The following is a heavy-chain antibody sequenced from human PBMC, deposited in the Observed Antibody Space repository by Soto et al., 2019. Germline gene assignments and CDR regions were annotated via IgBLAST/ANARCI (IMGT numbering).Heavy chain of an antibody. CDR1: GFTVSSKY. CDR2: IQSGGPT. Sequence: PGGSLRLSCAASGFTVSSKYMSWVRQAPGKGLEWVSLIQSGGPTYYADSVKGRFTISRDTSENTLHLQMDSLRAEDTAVYYCARDDVLCDGGRCYGVTLDVWGQGTTVTVAS. V-gene: IGHV3-66*01. CDR3: ARDDVLCDGGRCYGVTLDV. D-gene: IGHD2-15*01. J-gene: IGHJ6*02.